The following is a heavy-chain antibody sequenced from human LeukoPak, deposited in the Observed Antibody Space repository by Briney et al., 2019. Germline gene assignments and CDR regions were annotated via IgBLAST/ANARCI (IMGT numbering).Heavy chain of an antibody. CDR2: IKQDGNEE. D-gene: IGHD3-10*01. CDR3: ATIKVRANNYDTDGFEY. J-gene: IGHJ4*02. Sequence: GGSLRLSCAASGFTLSSVWMSWVRQAPGKGLEWVGNIKQDGNEEYYADSVKGRFTISRDNAKNSLYLQMTSLRAEDTAVYYCATIKVRANNYDTDGFEYWGQGTLVTVSS. CDR1: GFTLSSVW. V-gene: IGHV3-7*03.